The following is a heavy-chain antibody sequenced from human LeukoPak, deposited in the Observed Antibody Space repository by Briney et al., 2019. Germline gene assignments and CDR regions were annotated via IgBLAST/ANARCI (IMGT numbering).Heavy chain of an antibody. CDR2: IKQDGSEK. Sequence: PGGSLRLSCAASGFTFSSYWMSWVRQAPGKGLGWVANIKQDGSEKYYVDSVKGRFTISRDNAKNSLYLQMNSLRAEDTAVYYCAREGAAAAFGYWGQGTLVTVSS. CDR3: AREGAAAAFGY. CDR1: GFTFSSYW. D-gene: IGHD6-13*01. J-gene: IGHJ4*02. V-gene: IGHV3-7*01.